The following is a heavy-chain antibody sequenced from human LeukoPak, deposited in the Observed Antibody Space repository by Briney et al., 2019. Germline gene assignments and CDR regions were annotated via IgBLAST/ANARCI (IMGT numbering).Heavy chain of an antibody. V-gene: IGHV5-51*01. CDR2: IYPGDSDT. D-gene: IGHD3-22*01. CDR3: ARSSYYYDSSGYCFDY. J-gene: IGHJ4*02. CDR1: GYSFTSYW. Sequence: GESLKISCKSSGYSFTSYWIGWVRQMPGKGLEWMGIIYPGDSDTRYSPSFQGQVTISADKSISTAYLQWSSLKASDTAMYYCARSSYYYDSSGYCFDYWGQGTLVTVSS.